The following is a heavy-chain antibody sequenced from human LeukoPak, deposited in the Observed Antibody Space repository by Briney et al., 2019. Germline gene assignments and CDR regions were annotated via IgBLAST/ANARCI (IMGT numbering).Heavy chain of an antibody. CDR3: AKDPESCTGGSCYPKSYFDS. D-gene: IGHD2-15*01. CDR2: IWYDGSIK. J-gene: IGHJ4*02. Sequence: PGRSLRLSCVASGFTFDTYGMHWVRQAPGKGLEWVALIWYDGSIKYHADSVKGRFTISRDNSKNTLYLQMNSLRAEDTAVYYCAKDPESCTGGSCYPKSYFDSWGQGSLVTVSS. CDR1: GFTFDTYG. V-gene: IGHV3-33*06.